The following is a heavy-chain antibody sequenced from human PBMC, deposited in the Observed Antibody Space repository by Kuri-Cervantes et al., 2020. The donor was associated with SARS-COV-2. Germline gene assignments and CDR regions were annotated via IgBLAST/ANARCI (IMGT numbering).Heavy chain of an antibody. CDR2: IYYSGSA. J-gene: IGHJ4*02. V-gene: IGHV4-59*01. CDR3: ARGGYSSGWYQRTNFDY. D-gene: IGHD6-19*01. Sequence: SETLSLTCTVSGGSISSYYWSWIRQPPGKGLEWIGYIYYSGSANYNPSLKSRITISVDTSKNQFSLNLTSVTAADTAVYYCARGGYSSGWYQRTNFDYWGQGTLVTVSS. CDR1: GGSISSYY.